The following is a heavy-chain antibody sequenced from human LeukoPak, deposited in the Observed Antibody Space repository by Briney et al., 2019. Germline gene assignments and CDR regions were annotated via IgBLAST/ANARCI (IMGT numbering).Heavy chain of an antibody. CDR1: GYTITSYY. V-gene: IGHV1-46*01. Sequence: GASVKVSCKASGYTITSYYMHWVRQAPGQGLEWMGIINPSGGSTSYAQKLQGRVTMTRDMSTSTDYMELSSLRSEDTAVYYCARDNSVEDTAWWFDPWGQGTLVTVSS. CDR3: ARDNSVEDTAWWFDP. J-gene: IGHJ5*02. D-gene: IGHD4-23*01. CDR2: INPSGGST.